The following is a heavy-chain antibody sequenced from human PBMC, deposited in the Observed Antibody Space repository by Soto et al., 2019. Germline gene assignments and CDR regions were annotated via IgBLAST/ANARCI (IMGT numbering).Heavy chain of an antibody. Sequence: GGSLRLSCAASGFTFSSYSMNWVRQAPGKGLEWVSSISSSSSYIYYADSVKGRFTISRDNAKNSLYLQMNSLRAEDTAVYYCARPDYAFDAFDIWGQGTMVTVSS. D-gene: IGHD4-17*01. CDR2: ISSSSSYI. CDR3: ARPDYAFDAFDI. CDR1: GFTFSSYS. V-gene: IGHV3-21*01. J-gene: IGHJ3*02.